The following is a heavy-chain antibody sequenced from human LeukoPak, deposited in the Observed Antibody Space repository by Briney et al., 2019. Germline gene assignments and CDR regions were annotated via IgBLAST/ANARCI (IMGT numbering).Heavy chain of an antibody. D-gene: IGHD6-19*01. J-gene: IGHJ3*02. CDR2: INTNTGNP. Sequence: GASVKVSCKASGGTFSSYAISWVRQAPGQGLEWMGWINTNTGNPTYAQGFTGRFVFSLDTSVSTAYLQISSLKAEDTAVYYCARDPYSSGWSDAFDIWGQGTMVTVSS. V-gene: IGHV7-4-1*02. CDR3: ARDPYSSGWSDAFDI. CDR1: GGTFSSYA.